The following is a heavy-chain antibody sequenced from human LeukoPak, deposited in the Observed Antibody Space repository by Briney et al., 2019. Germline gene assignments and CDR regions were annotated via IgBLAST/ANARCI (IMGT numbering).Heavy chain of an antibody. D-gene: IGHD2-15*01. CDR2: ISYSGSA. V-gene: IGHV4-61*01. J-gene: IGHJ5*02. CDR1: GGSVSSSLNK. CDR3: ATEAECSGGSCYSYGWFDP. Sequence: PSETLSLTCSVSGGSVSSSLNKWSWIRQPPGKGLEWIGEISYSGSASYNPSLRSRVTISIDTSTNQFSLTLDPVTAADTAVYYCATEAECSGGSCYSYGWFDPWGQGTQVIVSS.